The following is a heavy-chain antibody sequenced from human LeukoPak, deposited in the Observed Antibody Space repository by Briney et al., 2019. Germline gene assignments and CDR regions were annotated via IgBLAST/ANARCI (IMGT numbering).Heavy chain of an antibody. CDR3: ARVCGYSYGFRPEGLDY. CDR2: IYHSGST. Sequence: PGGSLRLSCAASGFTFSSYEMNWVRQAPGKGLEWIGEIYHSGSTNYNPSLKSRVTISVDTSKNQFSLKLSSVTAADTAVYYCARVCGYSYGFRPEGLDYWGQGTLVTVSS. CDR1: GFTFSSYE. V-gene: IGHV4-34*01. J-gene: IGHJ4*02. D-gene: IGHD5-18*01.